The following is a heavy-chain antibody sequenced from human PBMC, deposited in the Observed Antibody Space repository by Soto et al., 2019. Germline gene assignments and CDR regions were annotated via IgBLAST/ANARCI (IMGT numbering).Heavy chain of an antibody. CDR2: IWYDGSNK. D-gene: IGHD3-10*01. CDR1: GFTFSSFG. Sequence: VQLVESGGGVVQPGRSLRLSCAASGFTFSSFGMHWVRQAPGKGLEWVAVIWYDGSNKYYADSVKGRFTISRDNSKNTLYLQMNSLRAEDTALHYCARDAYYGSESYAYWGPGTLVTVSS. J-gene: IGHJ4*02. CDR3: ARDAYYGSESYAY. V-gene: IGHV3-33*01.